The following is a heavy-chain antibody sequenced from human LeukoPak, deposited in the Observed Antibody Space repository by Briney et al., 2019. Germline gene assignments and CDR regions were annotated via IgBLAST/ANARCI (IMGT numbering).Heavy chain of an antibody. CDR3: ARGRPQLVKYYYYYYYMDV. Sequence: PSETLSLTCTLSGGSISGFYWSWIRQPPGKGLEWIGYIYYSGSTNYNPSLKSRVTISVDTSKNQFSLKLSSVTAADTAVYYCARGRPQLVKYYYYYYYMDVWGKGTTVTVSS. CDR2: IYYSGST. V-gene: IGHV4-59*12. CDR1: GGSISGFY. D-gene: IGHD6-6*01. J-gene: IGHJ6*03.